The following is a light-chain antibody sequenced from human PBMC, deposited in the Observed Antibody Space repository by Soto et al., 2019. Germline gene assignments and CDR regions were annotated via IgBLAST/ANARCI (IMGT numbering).Light chain of an antibody. CDR3: SSYTTSSTLV. Sequence: QSALTQPASVSGSPGQSITISCTGTSGDVGAYNYVSWYQQHPGKAPKLMIYDVSNRPSGVSNRLSGSKSGNTASLTISGLQAEDEGDYYCSSYTTSSTLVFGTGTKLAVL. J-gene: IGLJ1*01. CDR2: DVS. CDR1: SGDVGAYNY. V-gene: IGLV2-14*01.